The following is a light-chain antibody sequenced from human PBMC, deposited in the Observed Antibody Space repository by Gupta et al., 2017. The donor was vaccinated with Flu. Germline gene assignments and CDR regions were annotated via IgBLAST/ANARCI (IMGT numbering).Light chain of an antibody. CDR2: EDT. CDR3: GSTDRSGNHRV. CDR1: ALPKKY. Sequence: SSALPQPPSVSVSPGQTARITCSGDALPKKYAYWYQQKSGQAPVLVIYEDTKRPSGIPTRFSGSSSGTRASLTISEAQVEDEADYYCGSTDRSGNHRVFGGGTKLTVL. J-gene: IGLJ3*02. V-gene: IGLV3-10*01.